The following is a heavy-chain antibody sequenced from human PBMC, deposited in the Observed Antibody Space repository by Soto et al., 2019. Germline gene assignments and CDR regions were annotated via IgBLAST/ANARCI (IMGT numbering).Heavy chain of an antibody. V-gene: IGHV3-23*01. Sequence: PGGSLRLSCAASGFTFSSYAMSWVRQAPGKGLEWVSAISGSGGSTYYADSVKGRFTISRDNSKNTLYLQMNSLRAEYTAVYYCATDSSSLLGYYFDYWGQGTLVTVSS. CDR3: ATDSSSLLGYYFDY. CDR1: GFTFSSYA. J-gene: IGHJ4*02. D-gene: IGHD6-6*01. CDR2: ISGSGGST.